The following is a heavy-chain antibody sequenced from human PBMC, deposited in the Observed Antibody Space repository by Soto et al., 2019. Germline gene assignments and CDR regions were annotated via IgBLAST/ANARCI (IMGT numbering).Heavy chain of an antibody. V-gene: IGHV3-72*01. CDR1: GFIFSDHY. CDR3: VRVRSAWYSDL. J-gene: IGHJ5*02. CDR2: TRNKANSYTT. D-gene: IGHD6-19*01. Sequence: EVQLVESGGGLVQPGGSLRLSCAASGFIFSDHYMDWVRQAPGKGLEWVGRTRNKANSYTTEYAASVKGRFTISRDDSKNSLYLQMNSLKTEDTAVYYCVRVRSAWYSDLWGQGTLVTVSS.